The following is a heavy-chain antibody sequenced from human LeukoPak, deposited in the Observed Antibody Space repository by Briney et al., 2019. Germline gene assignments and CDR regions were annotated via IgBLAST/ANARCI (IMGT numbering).Heavy chain of an antibody. Sequence: PGGSLRLSCAASGFTFSSTAMSWVRQAPGKGLEWVSGISSSGDSTHYADSVKGRFTISRDNSKNTLYLQMNSLRAEDTAVYYCARDDKAALALWGRGTLVTVSS. D-gene: IGHD6-13*01. CDR3: ARDDKAALAL. J-gene: IGHJ2*01. CDR2: ISSSGDST. V-gene: IGHV3-23*01. CDR1: GFTFSSTA.